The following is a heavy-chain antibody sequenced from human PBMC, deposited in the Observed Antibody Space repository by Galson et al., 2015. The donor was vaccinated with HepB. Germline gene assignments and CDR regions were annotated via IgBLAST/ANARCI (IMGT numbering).Heavy chain of an antibody. D-gene: IGHD5-24*01. CDR3: ARRAEMPRPSDHDY. J-gene: IGHJ4*02. CDR2: IYYSGST. V-gene: IGHV4-39*01. Sequence: ETLSLTCTVYSGSISSSNYYWGWIRQPPGKGLEWIGNIYYSGSTHYNPSLKSRVTISVDTSKNQFSLKPSSVTAADTAVYYCARRAEMPRPSDHDYWGLGTLVTVSS. CDR1: SGSISSSNYY.